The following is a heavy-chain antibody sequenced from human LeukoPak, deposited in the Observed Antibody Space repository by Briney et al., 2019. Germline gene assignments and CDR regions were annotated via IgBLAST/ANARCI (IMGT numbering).Heavy chain of an antibody. Sequence: PSETLSLTCAVYGGSFSAYYWSWIRQAPGKGLEWIGETNHSESTNYNPSLKSRVTISLDTPKKQFSLKLRSVTAADTAVYYCARRPLRFGEDYFDDWGQGTLVTVSS. J-gene: IGHJ4*02. CDR3: ARRPLRFGEDYFDD. V-gene: IGHV4-34*01. D-gene: IGHD3-10*01. CDR2: TNHSEST. CDR1: GGSFSAYY.